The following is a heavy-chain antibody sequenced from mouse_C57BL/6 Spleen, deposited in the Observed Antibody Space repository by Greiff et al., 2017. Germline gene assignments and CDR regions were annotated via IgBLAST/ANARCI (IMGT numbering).Heavy chain of an antibody. CDR2: IYPGSGNT. Sequence: QVQLQQSGAELVRPGASVKLSCKASGYTFTDYYINWVKQRPGQGLEWIARIYPGSGNTYYNEKFKGKATLTAEKSSSTAYMQLSSLTSEDSAVYFCARRDYYGSLDDWGQGTTLTVSS. CDR3: ARRDYYGSLDD. CDR1: GYTFTDYY. D-gene: IGHD1-1*01. V-gene: IGHV1-76*01. J-gene: IGHJ2*01.